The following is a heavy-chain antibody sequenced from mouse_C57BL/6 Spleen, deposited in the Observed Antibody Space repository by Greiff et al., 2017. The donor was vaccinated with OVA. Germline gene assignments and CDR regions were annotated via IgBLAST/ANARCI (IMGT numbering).Heavy chain of an antibody. V-gene: IGHV3-6*01. CDR2: ISYDGSN. CDR1: GYSITSGYY. Sequence: DVKLQESGPGLVKPSQSLSLTCSVTGYSITSGYYWNWIRQFPGNKLEWMGYISYDGSNNYNPSLKNRISITRDTSKNQFFLKLNSVTTEDTATYYCARVVDYPYYAMDYWGQGTSVTVSS. J-gene: IGHJ4*01. D-gene: IGHD2-4*01. CDR3: ARVVDYPYYAMDY.